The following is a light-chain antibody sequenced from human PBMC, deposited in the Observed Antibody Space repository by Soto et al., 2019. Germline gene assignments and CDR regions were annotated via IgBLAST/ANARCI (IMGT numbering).Light chain of an antibody. Sequence: EIVMTQSPAPPSLSPGERATLSCRASQSVSSNLAWYQQKPGQAPRLLIYGASTRATGIPDRFSGSGSGTEFTLTISSLQSEDLAVYYCQQYNNGPWTFGQGTKVEI. CDR3: QQYNNGPWT. V-gene: IGKV3-15*01. CDR1: QSVSSN. J-gene: IGKJ1*01. CDR2: GAS.